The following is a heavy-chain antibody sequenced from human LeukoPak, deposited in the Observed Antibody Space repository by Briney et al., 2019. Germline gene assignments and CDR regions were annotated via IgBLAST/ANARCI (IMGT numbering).Heavy chain of an antibody. CDR1: GGPFSGYY. D-gene: IGHD2-2*01. J-gene: IGHJ6*02. V-gene: IGHV4-34*01. CDR3: ARVRGPGRGRQRYCSSTSCRVGSYYYYGMDV. CDR2: INLSGST. Sequence: PSETLSHTCAVYGGPFSGYYWSWIRQPPRKGLDWMGEINLSGSTNYNPPLQRRATISVGTSKNQFSLKLSSVTAADTAVYYCARVRGPGRGRQRYCSSTSCRVGSYYYYGMDVWGQGTTVTVSS.